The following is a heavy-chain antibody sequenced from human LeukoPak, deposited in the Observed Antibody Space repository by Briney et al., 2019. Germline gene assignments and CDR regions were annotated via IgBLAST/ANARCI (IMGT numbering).Heavy chain of an antibody. CDR2: ISYTGNT. J-gene: IGHJ5*02. V-gene: IGHV4-39*01. CDR3: ARGGYYGSGNDFRFDP. D-gene: IGHD3-10*01. Sequence: SETLSLTCTVSGVFINSNTYSWGWIRQPPGGGLEWIGTISYTGNTYYNSSLKSRLTISVDTSQTQFSLRLSSVTAADTAVYYCARGGYYGSGNDFRFDPWGQGTLVTVSS. CDR1: GVFINSNTYS.